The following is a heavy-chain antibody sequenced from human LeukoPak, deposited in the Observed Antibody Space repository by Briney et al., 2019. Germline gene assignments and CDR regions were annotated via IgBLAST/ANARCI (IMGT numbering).Heavy chain of an antibody. CDR2: ISAYNGNT. D-gene: IGHD6-13*01. CDR3: ARDRIAAAGTSLYNWFDP. CDR1: GYTFTSYG. J-gene: IGHJ5*02. V-gene: IGHV1-18*04. Sequence: AASVKVSCKASGYTFTSYGISWVRQAPGQGLEWMGWISAYNGNTNYAQKLQGRVTMTTDTSTSTAYMELRSLRSDDTAVYYCARDRIAAAGTSLYNWFDPWGQGTPGHRLL.